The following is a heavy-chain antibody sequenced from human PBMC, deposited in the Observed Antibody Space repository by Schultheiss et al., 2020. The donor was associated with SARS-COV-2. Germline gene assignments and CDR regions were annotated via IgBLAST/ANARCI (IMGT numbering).Heavy chain of an antibody. CDR2: ISSSSSTI. V-gene: IGHV3-11*01. J-gene: IGHJ5*02. D-gene: IGHD1-1*01. CDR1: GFTFRDYY. Sequence: GGSLRLSCAASGFTFRDYYMSWIRQAPGKGLEWVSYISSSSSTIYYADSVKGRFTISRDNAKNSLYLQMNSLRAEDTAVYYCARDQKGYYNSNWFDPWGQGSLVTVSS. CDR3: ARDQKGYYNSNWFDP.